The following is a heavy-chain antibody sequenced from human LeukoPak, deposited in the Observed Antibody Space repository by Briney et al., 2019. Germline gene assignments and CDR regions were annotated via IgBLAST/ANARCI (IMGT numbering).Heavy chain of an antibody. V-gene: IGHV3-23*01. CDR3: ASQKVVVVPAAMKEFDP. CDR2: ISGSGGST. CDR1: GFTFDDYA. J-gene: IGHJ5*02. Sequence: GGSLRLSCAASGFTFDDYAMHWVRQAPGKGLEWVSAISGSGGSTYYADSVKGRFTISRDNSKNTLYLQMNSLRAEDTAVYYCASQKVVVVPAAMKEFDPWGQGTLVTVSS. D-gene: IGHD2-2*01.